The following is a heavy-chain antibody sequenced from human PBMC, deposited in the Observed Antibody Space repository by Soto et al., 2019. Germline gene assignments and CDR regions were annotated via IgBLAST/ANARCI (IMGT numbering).Heavy chain of an antibody. CDR3: ARREGLAATLYYFDF. Sequence: SETLSLTCSVSDDSINSDKYYWGWIRQPPGKGLEWIGSIYYRGNAYYNPSLQTRVTISLDKSKSQLSLKLNSVTAADSVVYFCARREGLAATLYYFDFWGPGALVTVSS. V-gene: IGHV4-39*01. CDR2: IYYRGNA. CDR1: DDSINSDKYY. D-gene: IGHD3-9*01. J-gene: IGHJ4*02.